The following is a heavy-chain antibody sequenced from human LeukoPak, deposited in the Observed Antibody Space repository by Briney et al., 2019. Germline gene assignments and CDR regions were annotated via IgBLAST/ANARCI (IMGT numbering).Heavy chain of an antibody. Sequence: QTGGSLRLSCAASGFTFSSYGMTWVRQAPGKGLEWVSGISGSGGSTYYADSVKGRFTISRDNSKNTLYLQMNSLRAEDTAVYYCAKEGYFDWLLYARGYFDYWGQGTLVTVSS. J-gene: IGHJ4*02. CDR3: AKEGYFDWLLYARGYFDY. D-gene: IGHD3-9*01. CDR2: ISGSGGST. CDR1: GFTFSSYG. V-gene: IGHV3-23*01.